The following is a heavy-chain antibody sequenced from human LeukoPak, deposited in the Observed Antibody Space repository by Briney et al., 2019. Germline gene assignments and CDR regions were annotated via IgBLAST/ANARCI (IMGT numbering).Heavy chain of an antibody. D-gene: IGHD3-10*01. CDR3: ARDYYASGSHDY. J-gene: IGHJ4*02. Sequence: YPGGSLRLSCAASGFTFSSYAMTWVRQAPGMGQEWVGNIRPDGSDKYYGDSVKGRFTISRDNAKNSLYLQMNSLRAEDTAVYYCARDYYASGSHDYWGQGTLVTVSS. V-gene: IGHV3-7*01. CDR1: GFTFSSYA. CDR2: IRPDGSDK.